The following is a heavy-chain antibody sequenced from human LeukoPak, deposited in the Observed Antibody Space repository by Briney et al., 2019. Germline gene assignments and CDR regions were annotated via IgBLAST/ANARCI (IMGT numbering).Heavy chain of an antibody. V-gene: IGHV3-23*01. CDR1: RFTFSSYA. J-gene: IGHJ3*01. CDR2: IGGTGAST. CDR3: TTGSEYDDAFDV. D-gene: IGHD2/OR15-2a*01. Sequence: GGSLRLSCAASRFTFSSYAMSWVRQAPGKGLEWVSAIGGTGASTYYADSVKGRFTISRDNPKSTLYLQMNSLKTEDTAVYYCTTGSEYDDAFDVWGQGTVVTVSS.